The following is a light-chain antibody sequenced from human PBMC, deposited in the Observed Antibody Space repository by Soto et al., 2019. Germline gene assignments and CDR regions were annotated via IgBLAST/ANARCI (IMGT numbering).Light chain of an antibody. Sequence: EAVLTQSPGTLSLSPGERATLSCRASQSLNRNYLAWYQQRPGQAPRLLISGASRRATGIPDRFSGSGSGTDFTLTISRLEPEDVAVYYCQQYDISPRTFGQGTKVEI. V-gene: IGKV3-20*01. CDR3: QQYDISPRT. CDR2: GAS. CDR1: QSLNRNY. J-gene: IGKJ1*01.